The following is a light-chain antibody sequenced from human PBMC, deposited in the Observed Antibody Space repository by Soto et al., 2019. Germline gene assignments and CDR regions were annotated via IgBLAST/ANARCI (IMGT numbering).Light chain of an antibody. Sequence: DIVMTQSPESLAVYLGERATINCKSSQSVLYSSNKKNYLAWYQQKPGQPPKLLIYWAYTRESGVPDPFSGSASGTDFTLTFSSLQAVDVAVYYCQQYYSTPFVFGPVTKVYIK. CDR2: WAY. J-gene: IGKJ3*01. CDR1: QSVLYSSNKKNY. V-gene: IGKV4-1*01. CDR3: QQYYSTPFV.